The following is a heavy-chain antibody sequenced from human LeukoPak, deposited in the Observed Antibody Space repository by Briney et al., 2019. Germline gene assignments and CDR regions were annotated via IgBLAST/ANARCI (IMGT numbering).Heavy chain of an antibody. Sequence: ASVKVSCKASGYTFTSYDINWVRQATGQGLEWMGWMNPNSGNTGYAQKFQGRVTMTRNTSISTAYMELSSLRSEDTAVYYCARTYENGYSSGWYANWFDPWGQGTLVTVSS. J-gene: IGHJ5*02. D-gene: IGHD6-19*01. CDR2: MNPNSGNT. CDR1: GYTFTSYD. CDR3: ARTYENGYSSGWYANWFDP. V-gene: IGHV1-8*01.